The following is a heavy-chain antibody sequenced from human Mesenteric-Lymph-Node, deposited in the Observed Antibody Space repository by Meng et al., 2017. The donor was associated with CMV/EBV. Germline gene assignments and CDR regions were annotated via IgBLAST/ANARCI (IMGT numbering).Heavy chain of an antibody. V-gene: IGHV1-8*01. CDR2: MNPKSGET. CDR3: ANFNLVSPQGYIDN. Sequence: SRDSATSYDIKWVRQATGQGLEWMGWMNPKSGETGYAQKFQGRVTMTRDTSTDTDYMELRSLTSEDTAVYYCANFNLVSPQGYIDNWGPGTLVTVSS. D-gene: IGHD2/OR15-2a*01. J-gene: IGHJ4*02. CDR1: RDSATSYD.